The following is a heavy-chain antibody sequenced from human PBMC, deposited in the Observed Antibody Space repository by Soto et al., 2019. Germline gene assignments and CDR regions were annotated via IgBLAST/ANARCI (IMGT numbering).Heavy chain of an antibody. V-gene: IGHV3-23*01. CDR2: ISGSGGST. CDR1: GFTFSSYA. D-gene: IGHD6-13*01. J-gene: IGHJ4*02. Sequence: EVQLLESGGGLVQPGGSLRLSCAASGFTFSSYAMNWVRQAPRKGLEWVSVISGSGGSTYYADSVKGRFTISRDNSKNTLYLLMNSLRAEDTAVYYCARRSSSWYFDYWGQGTLVTVSS. CDR3: ARRSSSWYFDY.